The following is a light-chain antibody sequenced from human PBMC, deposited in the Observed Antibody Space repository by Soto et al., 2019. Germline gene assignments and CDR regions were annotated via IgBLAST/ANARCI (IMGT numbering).Light chain of an antibody. V-gene: IGLV2-14*01. CDR2: EVI. J-gene: IGLJ2*01. CDR3: CSYTRSSTLL. Sequence: QSASVSGSPGQSITISCTGTSSDVGRYNYVSWYQQHPGRAPRLIIYEVINRPAGVSNRFSGSKSGNTASLTISGLQAADEADYYCCSYTRSSTLLFGGGTKLIVL. CDR1: SSDVGRYNY.